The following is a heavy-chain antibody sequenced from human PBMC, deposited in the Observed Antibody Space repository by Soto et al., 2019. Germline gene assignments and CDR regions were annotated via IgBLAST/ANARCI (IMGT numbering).Heavy chain of an antibody. Sequence: GGSLRLSCAASGFTFSDYYMSWIRQAPGKGLEWVSYISSSGSTIYYADSVKGRFTIPRDNAKNSLYLQMNSLRAEDTAVYYCARLPKRYCSSTSCYVHDYVDYWGQGTLVTASS. D-gene: IGHD2-2*01. J-gene: IGHJ4*02. CDR3: ARLPKRYCSSTSCYVHDYVDY. CDR1: GFTFSDYY. V-gene: IGHV3-11*01. CDR2: ISSSGSTI.